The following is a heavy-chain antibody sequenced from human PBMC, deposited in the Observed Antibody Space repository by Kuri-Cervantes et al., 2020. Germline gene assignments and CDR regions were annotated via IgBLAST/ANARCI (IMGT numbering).Heavy chain of an antibody. CDR2: ISGNGETT. V-gene: IGHV3-23*01. CDR1: GYTFTSYG. D-gene: IGHD2-15*01. Sequence: GESLKISCVASGYTFTSYGIHWVRQAPGKGLEWVSVISGNGETTYYADSVKGRFTISRDNSKNTLYLQMNSLRAEDTAVYYCARDLAAVVVAAPDAFDVWGQGTMVTVSS. CDR3: ARDLAAVVVAAPDAFDV. J-gene: IGHJ3*01.